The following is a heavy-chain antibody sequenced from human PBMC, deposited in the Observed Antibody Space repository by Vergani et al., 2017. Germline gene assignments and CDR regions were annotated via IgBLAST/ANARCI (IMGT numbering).Heavy chain of an antibody. J-gene: IGHJ4*02. CDR1: GGTFSSYA. CDR3: ARKYYYGSGSYYNAYXFDY. CDR2: IIPIFGTA. D-gene: IGHD3-10*01. V-gene: IGHV1-69*01. Sequence: QVQLVQSGAEVKKPGSSVKVSCKASGGTFSSYAISWVRQAPGQGLEWMGGIIPIFGTANYAQKFQGRVTITADESTSTAYMELSSLRSEDTAVYYCARKYYYGSGSYYNAYXFDYWGQGTLVTVSS.